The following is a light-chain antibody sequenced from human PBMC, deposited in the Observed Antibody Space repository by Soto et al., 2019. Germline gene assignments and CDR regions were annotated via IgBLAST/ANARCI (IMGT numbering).Light chain of an antibody. CDR2: DVS. CDR1: SSDVGGYNY. J-gene: IGLJ2*01. V-gene: IGLV2-14*01. CDR3: SSYTSSSTRV. Sequence: QSALTQPASVSGSPGQSITISCTGTSSDVGGYNYVSWYQQHPGKAPKLMIYDVSNRPSGVSNRFSGSKSGNTASLTISGXXAEDEAXXXCSSYTSSSTRVFGGGTKLTVL.